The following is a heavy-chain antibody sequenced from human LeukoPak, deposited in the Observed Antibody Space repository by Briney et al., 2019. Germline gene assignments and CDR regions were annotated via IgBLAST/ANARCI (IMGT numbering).Heavy chain of an antibody. CDR1: GGSISSGSYY. Sequence: PSETLSLTCTVSGGSISSGSYYWSWIRQPAGKGLEWIGRIYTSGSTNYNPSLKSRVTISVDTSKNQFSLQLSSVTAADTPVYFCARAVWFYCSSTSCPPPPAAFDIWGQGTMVTVPS. D-gene: IGHD2-2*01. V-gene: IGHV4-61*02. J-gene: IGHJ3*02. CDR3: ARAVWFYCSSTSCPPPPAAFDI. CDR2: IYTSGST.